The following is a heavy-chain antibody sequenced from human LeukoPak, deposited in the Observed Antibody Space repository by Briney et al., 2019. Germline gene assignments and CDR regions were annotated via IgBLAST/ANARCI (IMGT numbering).Heavy chain of an antibody. CDR3: ARRTDTFGGVIVSNTDWFDP. Sequence: GASVKVSCKASGYTFTSYAMHWVRQAPGQRLEWMGWINAGNGNTKYSQKFQGRVTITRDTSASTAYMELSSLRSEDTAVYYCARRTDTFGGVIVSNTDWFDPWGQGILVTVSS. V-gene: IGHV1-3*01. D-gene: IGHD3-16*02. CDR1: GYTFTSYA. CDR2: INAGNGNT. J-gene: IGHJ5*02.